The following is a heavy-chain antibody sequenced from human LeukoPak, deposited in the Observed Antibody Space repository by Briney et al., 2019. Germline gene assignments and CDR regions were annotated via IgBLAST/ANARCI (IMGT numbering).Heavy chain of an antibody. J-gene: IGHJ4*02. D-gene: IGHD2-2*01. V-gene: IGHV3-7*03. Sequence: GGSLRPSCAASGFIFSNYWMSWVRQGPGEGLEWVANINQGGSEKYYVDSVKGRFTISRDNAKNSLDLQMNSLRVEDTAIYYCARLVVPPGNRGWYYEHWGQGTLVTVSS. CDR1: GFIFSNYW. CDR3: ARLVVPPGNRGWYYEH. CDR2: INQGGSEK.